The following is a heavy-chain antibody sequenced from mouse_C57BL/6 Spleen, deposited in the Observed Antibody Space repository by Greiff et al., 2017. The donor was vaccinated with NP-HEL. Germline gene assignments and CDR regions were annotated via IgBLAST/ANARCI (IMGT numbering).Heavy chain of an antibody. V-gene: IGHV1-62-2*01. CDR2: FYPGSGSI. J-gene: IGHJ3*01. CDR1: GYTFTEYT. D-gene: IGHD2-1*01. CDR3: ARHEDVAYGNYVVTWFAY. Sequence: VQLQQSGAELVKPGASVKLSCKASGYTFTEYTIHWVKQRSGQGLEWIGWFYPGSGSIKYNEKFKDKATLTADKSSSTVYMELSRLTSEDSAVYFCARHEDVAYGNYVVTWFAYWGQGTLVTVSA.